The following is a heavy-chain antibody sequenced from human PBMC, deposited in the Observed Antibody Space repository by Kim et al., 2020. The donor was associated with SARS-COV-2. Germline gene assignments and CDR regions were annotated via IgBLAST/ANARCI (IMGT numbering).Heavy chain of an antibody. CDR3: ARGGYCSGGSCYSREGWFDP. CDR2: INSDGSST. D-gene: IGHD2-15*01. V-gene: IGHV3-74*01. CDR1: GFTFSSYW. J-gene: IGHJ5*02. Sequence: GGSLRLSCAASGFTFSSYWMHWVRQAPGKGLVWVSRINSDGSSTSYADSVKGRFTISRDNAKNTLYLQMNSLRAEDTAVYYCARGGYCSGGSCYSREGWFDPWGQGTLVTVSS.